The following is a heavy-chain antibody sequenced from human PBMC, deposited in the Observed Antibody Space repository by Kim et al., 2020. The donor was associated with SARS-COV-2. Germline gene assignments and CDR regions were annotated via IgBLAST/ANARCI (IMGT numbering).Heavy chain of an antibody. J-gene: IGHJ3*02. V-gene: IGHV3-33*08. Sequence: GGSLRLSCAASGFTFSSYGMHWVRQAPGKGLEWVAVIWYDGSNKYYADSVKGRFTISRDNSKNTLYLQMNSLRAEDTAVYYCARDRKWELLLFDYAFDIWGQGTMVTVSS. CDR1: GFTFSSYG. CDR2: IWYDGSNK. CDR3: ARDRKWELLLFDYAFDI. D-gene: IGHD1-26*01.